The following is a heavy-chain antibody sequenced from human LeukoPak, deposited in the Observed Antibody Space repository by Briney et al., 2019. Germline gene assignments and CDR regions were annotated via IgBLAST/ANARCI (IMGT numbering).Heavy chain of an antibody. D-gene: IGHD3-22*01. Sequence: GGSLRLSCAASGFTFSSYSMNWVRQAPGKGLEWVSSISSSSSYIYYADSVKGRFTISRDNAKNSLYLQMNSLRAEDTAVYYCARGPGGSSGSSGHDAFDIWGQGTMVTVSS. CDR2: ISSSSSYI. CDR1: GFTFSSYS. V-gene: IGHV3-21*04. J-gene: IGHJ3*02. CDR3: ARGPGGSSGSSGHDAFDI.